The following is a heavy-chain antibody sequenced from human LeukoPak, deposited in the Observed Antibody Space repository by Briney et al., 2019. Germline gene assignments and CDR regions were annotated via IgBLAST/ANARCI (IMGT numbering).Heavy chain of an antibody. CDR2: INHSGST. D-gene: IGHD4-17*01. CDR3: ASGATVTSY. V-gene: IGHV4-34*01. Sequence: SSETLSLPCAVYGGSFSGYYWSWIRQPPGKGLEWIGEINHSGSTNYNPTLKSRVTISVDTSKNQFSLKLSSVTAADTAVYYCASGATVTSYWGQGTLVTVSS. J-gene: IGHJ4*02. CDR1: GGSFSGYY.